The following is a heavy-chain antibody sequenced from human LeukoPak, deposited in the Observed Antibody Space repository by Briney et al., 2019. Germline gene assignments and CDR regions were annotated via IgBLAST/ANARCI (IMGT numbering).Heavy chain of an antibody. D-gene: IGHD5-18*01. CDR1: GFTFSSSG. V-gene: IGHV3-23*01. CDR2: ITGSGGST. J-gene: IGHJ4*02. CDR3: ARGRNTGRQFYFDY. Sequence: GGSLRLSCAASGFTFSSSGMGWVRQAPGKGLECVSPITGSGGSTSYTDSVKGRFTISRDNSKNTLYLQMNSLRAEDTAVYYCARGRNTGRQFYFDYWGQGTLVTVAS.